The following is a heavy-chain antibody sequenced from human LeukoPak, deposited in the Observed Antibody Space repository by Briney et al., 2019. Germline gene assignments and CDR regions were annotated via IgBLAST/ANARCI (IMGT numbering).Heavy chain of an antibody. CDR3: ARVEAAAGHPYGP. Sequence: SETLSLTCTVSGGSIRSYYWSWIRQPAGKGLKWIGRIYTSGSTNYNPSLKSRVTMSIDTSKNQFSLKLRSVTAADTAVYYCARVEAAAGHPYGPWGQGTLVTVSS. V-gene: IGHV4-4*07. D-gene: IGHD6-13*01. CDR1: GGSIRSYY. J-gene: IGHJ5*02. CDR2: IYTSGST.